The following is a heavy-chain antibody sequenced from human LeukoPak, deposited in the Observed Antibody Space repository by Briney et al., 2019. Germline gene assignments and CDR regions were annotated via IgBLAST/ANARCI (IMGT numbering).Heavy chain of an antibody. Sequence: SETLSLTCTVSGGSISSYYWSWIRQPPGKGLEWIGYIYYSGSINHNPSLKSRVTISVDTSKNQFSLKLSSVTAADTAVYYCARGGRRITMVRGVIHPPFDYWGQGTLVTVSS. CDR3: ARGGRRITMVRGVIHPPFDY. CDR1: GGSISSYY. CDR2: IYYSGSI. V-gene: IGHV4-59*12. D-gene: IGHD3-10*01. J-gene: IGHJ4*02.